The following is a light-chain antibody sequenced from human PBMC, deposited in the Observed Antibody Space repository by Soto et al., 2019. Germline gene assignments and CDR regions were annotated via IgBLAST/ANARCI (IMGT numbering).Light chain of an antibody. V-gene: IGLV1-44*01. CDR2: SNS. CDR3: AAWDDSLSGHVV. J-gene: IGLJ2*01. Sequence: QSVLTQPPSASGTPGQRVTISCSGSSSNNGPNTVTWYQQLPGTAPKLLIYSNSQRPSGVPDRFSGSKSGTSASLAISGLQSEDEADYYCAAWDDSLSGHVVFGGGTKLTVL. CDR1: SSNNGPNT.